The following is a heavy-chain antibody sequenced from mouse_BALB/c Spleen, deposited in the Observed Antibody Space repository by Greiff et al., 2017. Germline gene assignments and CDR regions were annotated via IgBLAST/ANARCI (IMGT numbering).Heavy chain of an antibody. CDR2: IYPGNSDT. Sequence: EVQLQESGTVLARPGASVKMSCKASGYSFTSYWMHWVKQRPGQGLEWIGAIYPGNSDTSYNQKFKGKAKLTAVTSASTAYMELSSLTNEDSAVYYCTKYDYDGAMDYWGQGTSVTVSS. J-gene: IGHJ4*01. CDR1: GYSFTSYW. CDR3: TKYDYDGAMDY. D-gene: IGHD2-4*01. V-gene: IGHV1-5*01.